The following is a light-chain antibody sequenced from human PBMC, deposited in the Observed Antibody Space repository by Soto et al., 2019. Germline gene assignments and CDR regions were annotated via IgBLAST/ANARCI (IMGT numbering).Light chain of an antibody. CDR2: KAS. Sequence: DIQMTQSPSTLSGSVGARVPITCRASQTISSWLAWYQQKPGKAPKLLIYKASTLESGVPSRFSATVSGTEFSLTITSLQPEDFATYYCQQLFDSPITFGQGTRLEIK. J-gene: IGKJ5*01. CDR3: QQLFDSPIT. V-gene: IGKV1-5*03. CDR1: QTISSW.